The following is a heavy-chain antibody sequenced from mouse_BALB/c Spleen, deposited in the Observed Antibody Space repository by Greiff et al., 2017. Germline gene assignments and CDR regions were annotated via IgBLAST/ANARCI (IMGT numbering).Heavy chain of an antibody. CDR1: GFTFSSYA. D-gene: IGHD1-1*01. CDR2: ISSGGST. J-gene: IGHJ4*01. V-gene: IGHV5-6-5*01. Sequence: DVMLVESGGGLVKPGGSLKLSCAASGFTFSSYAMSWVRQTPEKRLEWVASISSGGSTYYPDSVKGRFTISRDNARNILYLQMSSLRSEDTAMYYCARTTEDYAMDYWGQGTSVTVSS. CDR3: ARTTEDYAMDY.